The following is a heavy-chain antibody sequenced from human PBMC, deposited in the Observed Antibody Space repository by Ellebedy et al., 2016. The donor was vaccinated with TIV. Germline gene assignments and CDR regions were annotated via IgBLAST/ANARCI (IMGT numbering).Heavy chain of an antibody. CDR2: IKPDGSST. Sequence: GGSLRLSCAPSGFSFGSYWMLWVRQPPGKGLEWVSRIKPDGSSTSYADSVKGRFTISRDNAKNTLYLQMNSLRAEDTAVYYCARQVAARPRGFDYWGQGTLVTVSS. CDR1: GFSFGSYW. V-gene: IGHV3-74*01. J-gene: IGHJ4*02. CDR3: ARQVAARPRGFDY. D-gene: IGHD6-6*01.